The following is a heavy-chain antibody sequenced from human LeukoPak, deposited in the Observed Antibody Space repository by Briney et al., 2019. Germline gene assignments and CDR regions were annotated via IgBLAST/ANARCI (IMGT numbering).Heavy chain of an antibody. D-gene: IGHD4/OR15-4a*01. CDR2: INTDGSNT. CDR3: AKFGANEFDY. V-gene: IGHV3-74*01. CDR1: GFTFSSYW. J-gene: IGHJ4*02. Sequence: SGGSLRLSCAASGFTFSSYWMNWVRHAPGKGLVWVSHINTDGSNTNYADSVKGRFTISRDNAKNTLYLQMNTLRAEDTAVYYCAKFGANEFDYWGQGTLVTVSS.